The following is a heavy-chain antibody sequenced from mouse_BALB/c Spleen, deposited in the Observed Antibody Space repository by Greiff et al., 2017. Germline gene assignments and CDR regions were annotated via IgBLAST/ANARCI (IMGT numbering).Heavy chain of an antibody. CDR2: ISYSGST. D-gene: IGHD1-1*01. CDR1: GYSITSDYA. Sequence: DVKLQESGPGLVKPSQSLSLTCTVTGYSITSDYAWNWIRQFPGNKLEWMGYISYSGSTSYNPSLKSRISITRDTSKNQFFLQLNSVTTEDTATYYCARPPYYGSSYWYFDVWGAGTTVTVSS. CDR3: ARPPYYGSSYWYFDV. V-gene: IGHV3-2*02. J-gene: IGHJ1*01.